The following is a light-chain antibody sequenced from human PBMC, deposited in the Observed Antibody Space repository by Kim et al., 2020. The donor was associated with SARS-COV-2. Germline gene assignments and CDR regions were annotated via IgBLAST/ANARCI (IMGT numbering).Light chain of an antibody. J-gene: IGLJ2*01. CDR2: GKN. V-gene: IGLV3-19*01. CDR1: SLRSYY. Sequence: ALGQTVRITCPEDSLRSYYTSWYQQKPGQAPVLVIYGKNNRPSGIPDRFSGSSSGNTASLTITGAQAEDEADYYCNSRDSSGNHLVFGGGTQLTVL. CDR3: NSRDSSGNHLV.